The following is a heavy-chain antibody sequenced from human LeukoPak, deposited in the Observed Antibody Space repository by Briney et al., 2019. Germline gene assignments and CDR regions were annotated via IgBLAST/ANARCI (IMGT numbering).Heavy chain of an antibody. CDR2: IYDSGSS. J-gene: IGHJ4*02. CDR3: ARGSIYSSSWNDFDY. D-gene: IGHD6-13*01. CDR1: GGSISSYY. Sequence: PSDTLSLTCTVSGGSISSYYWSWIRQPPGKGLEWIGYIYDSGSSNYKSPLKSRVTMSGDTSKNQFSLKLSSVTAADTAVYYCARGSIYSSSWNDFDYWGQGTLVTVSS. V-gene: IGHV4-59*01.